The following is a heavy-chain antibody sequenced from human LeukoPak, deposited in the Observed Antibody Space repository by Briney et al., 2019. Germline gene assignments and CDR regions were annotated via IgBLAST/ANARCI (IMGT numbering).Heavy chain of an antibody. V-gene: IGHV4-34*01. CDR3: ARSITTLNWFDP. CDR1: GGSFSGYY. Sequence: KPSETLSLTCAVYGGSFSGYYWSWIRQPPGKGLEWIGEINHSGSTNYNPSLKSRVTISVDTSKNQFSLKLSSVTAADTAVYYCARSITTLNWFDPWGQGTLVTVSS. D-gene: IGHD4-11*01. CDR2: INHSGST. J-gene: IGHJ5*02.